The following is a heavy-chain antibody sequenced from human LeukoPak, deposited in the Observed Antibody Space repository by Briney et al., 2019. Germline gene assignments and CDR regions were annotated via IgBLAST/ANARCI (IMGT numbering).Heavy chain of an antibody. J-gene: IGHJ3*02. Sequence: ASVTVSCKASGYTFTSYGINWVRQAPGQGLEWMGWISAYNGNTNYAQKLQGRVTMTTDTSTSTAYMQLRNPRSDDTAVYYCARDVAGKGSGPHDGFYSGGHGTMVTVSS. CDR1: GYTFTSYG. D-gene: IGHD3-3*01. V-gene: IGHV1-18*01. CDR3: ARDVAGKGSGPHDGFYS. CDR2: ISAYNGNT.